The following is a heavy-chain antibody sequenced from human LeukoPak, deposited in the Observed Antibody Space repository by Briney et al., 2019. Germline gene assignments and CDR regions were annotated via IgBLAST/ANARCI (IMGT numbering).Heavy chain of an antibody. Sequence: GGSLRLSCAASGFTFDDYAMHWVRQAPGKGLEWVSGISWNSGSIGYADSVKGRFTISRDNAKNSLYLQMNSLRAEDTALYYCAKGQYSYGLSYYYYYYMDVWGKGTTVTVSS. D-gene: IGHD5-18*01. CDR1: GFTFDDYA. CDR3: AKGQYSYGLSYYYYYYMDV. CDR2: ISWNSGSI. V-gene: IGHV3-9*01. J-gene: IGHJ6*03.